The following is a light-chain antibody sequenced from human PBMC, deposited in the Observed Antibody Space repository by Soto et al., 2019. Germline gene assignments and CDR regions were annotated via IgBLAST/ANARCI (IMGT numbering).Light chain of an antibody. J-gene: IGLJ2*01. Sequence: QSALTQPPSASGTPGQRVTISCSGSSSNIGSNYVYWYQQVPGTAPKLLIYSNNQRPSGVPDRFSGSKPGTSASLAISGLRSEDEADYYCAAWDDSLSGVVFGGGTKLTVL. CDR3: AAWDDSLSGVV. CDR1: SSNIGSNY. CDR2: SNN. V-gene: IGLV1-47*02.